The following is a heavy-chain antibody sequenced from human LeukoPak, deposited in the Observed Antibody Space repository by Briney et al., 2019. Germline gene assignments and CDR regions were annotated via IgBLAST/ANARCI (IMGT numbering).Heavy chain of an antibody. CDR2: INHSGST. Sequence: PSETLSLTCTVSGGSFSNSFWSCIRQPPGKGLEWIGEINHSGSTNYNPSLKSRVTISVDTSKNQFSLKLSSVTAADTAVYYCARGRGYYYGSGGYYYYYMDVWGKGTTVTVSS. J-gene: IGHJ6*03. D-gene: IGHD3-10*01. CDR1: GGSFSNSF. CDR3: ARGRGYYYGSGGYYYYYMDV. V-gene: IGHV4-34*01.